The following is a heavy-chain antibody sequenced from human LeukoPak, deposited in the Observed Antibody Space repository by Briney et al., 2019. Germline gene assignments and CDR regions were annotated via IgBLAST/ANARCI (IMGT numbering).Heavy chain of an antibody. CDR3: ARVGSGNFLGAFDI. Sequence: PGGSLRLSCAASGFTFSRNWMIWVRQAPGKRLEWVANINQDGSEKYYVDSVKGRFTICRDNAKNSLFLQMNSLRAEDTAVYYCARVGSGNFLGAFDIWGQGTMVTVSS. D-gene: IGHD1-26*01. J-gene: IGHJ3*02. V-gene: IGHV3-7*03. CDR2: INQDGSEK. CDR1: GFTFSRNW.